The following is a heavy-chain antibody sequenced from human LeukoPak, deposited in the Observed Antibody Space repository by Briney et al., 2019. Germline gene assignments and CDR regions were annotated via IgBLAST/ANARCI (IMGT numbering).Heavy chain of an antibody. D-gene: IGHD2-2*01. CDR3: ARDGCSSTSCYGAIDY. Sequence: ASVKVSCKASGYTFTSYAMNWVRQAPGQGLEWMGWINTNTGNPTYAQGFTGRFVFSLDTSVSTAYLQISSLKAEDTAGYYCARDGCSSTSCYGAIDYWGQGTLVTVSS. J-gene: IGHJ4*02. CDR2: INTNTGNP. V-gene: IGHV7-4-1*02. CDR1: GYTFTSYA.